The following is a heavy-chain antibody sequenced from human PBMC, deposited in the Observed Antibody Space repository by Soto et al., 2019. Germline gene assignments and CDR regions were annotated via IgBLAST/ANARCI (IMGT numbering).Heavy chain of an antibody. V-gene: IGHV4-59*01. Sequence: SETLSLTFAVYGGSLSGYYCSWIRQHPGKGLEWIGYINYSGSTNYSPSLKSRVTISVDTSKNQFSLKLSSVTAADTAVYYCARAAMWPRAFDIWGQGTMVTVSS. D-gene: IGHD2-2*01. CDR1: GGSLSGYY. CDR3: ARAAMWPRAFDI. CDR2: INYSGST. J-gene: IGHJ3*02.